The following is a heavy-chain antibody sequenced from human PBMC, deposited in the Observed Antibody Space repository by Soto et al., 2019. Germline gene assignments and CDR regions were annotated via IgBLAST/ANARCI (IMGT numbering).Heavy chain of an antibody. CDR2: IIPIFGTA. Sequence: QVQLVQSGAEVKKPGSSVKVSCKASGGTFSSYAISWVRQAPGQGLEWMGGIIPIFGTANYAQKFQGRVTITADEYASTACMELGSVRFEDTDVDSCANDGKISMVGGVVGGGYFDYWGQGTLVTVSS. V-gene: IGHV1-69*12. D-gene: IGHD3-10*01. J-gene: IGHJ4*02. CDR3: ANDGKISMVGGVVGGGYFDY. CDR1: GGTFSSYA.